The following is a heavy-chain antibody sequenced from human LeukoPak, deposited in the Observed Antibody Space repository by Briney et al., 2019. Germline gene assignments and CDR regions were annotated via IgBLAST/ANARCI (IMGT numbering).Heavy chain of an antibody. V-gene: IGHV4-31*03. CDR2: IYYSGST. CDR1: GGSISSGGYY. J-gene: IGHJ4*02. Sequence: SETLSLTCTVSGGSISSGGYYWSWIRQHPGNGLEWIGYIYYSGSTYYNPSLKSRVTISVDTSKNQFSLKLSSVTAADTAVYYCARGLGVPPDYWGQGTLVTVSS. CDR3: ARGLGVPPDY. D-gene: IGHD3-10*01.